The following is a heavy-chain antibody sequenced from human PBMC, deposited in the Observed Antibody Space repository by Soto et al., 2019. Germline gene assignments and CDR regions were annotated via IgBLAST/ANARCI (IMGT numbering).Heavy chain of an antibody. CDR3: AGGGTIAVTTIGDY. Sequence: PGGSLRLSCAASGFTFRSYNVNRVRHSPGKGLDWLSYISSSSSTIYYADSVKGRFTISRDNAKNSLYLQMNSLRDDDTAMYYCAGGGTIAVTTIGDYWGQGTLVTVSS. CDR2: ISSSSSTI. D-gene: IGHD5-12*01. CDR1: GFTFRSYN. V-gene: IGHV3-48*02. J-gene: IGHJ4*01.